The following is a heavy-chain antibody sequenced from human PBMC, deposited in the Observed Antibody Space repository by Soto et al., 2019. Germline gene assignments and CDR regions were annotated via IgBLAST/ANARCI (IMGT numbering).Heavy chain of an antibody. Sequence: GGSLRLSCAASGFTFSSYAMHWVRQAPGKGLEWVAVISYDGSNKYYADSVKGRFTISRDNSKDTLYLQVRSLRAEDTAVYYCAKTYYYDRSGYYQNWFDPWGQGTLVTVSS. CDR1: GFTFSSYA. D-gene: IGHD3-22*01. CDR2: ISYDGSNK. V-gene: IGHV3-30-3*02. J-gene: IGHJ5*02. CDR3: AKTYYYDRSGYYQNWFDP.